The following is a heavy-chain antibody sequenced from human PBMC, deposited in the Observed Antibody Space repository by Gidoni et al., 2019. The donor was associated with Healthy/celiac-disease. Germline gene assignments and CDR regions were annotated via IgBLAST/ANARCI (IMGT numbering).Heavy chain of an antibody. J-gene: IGHJ4*02. CDR1: GYTFTGYY. V-gene: IGHV1-2*06. CDR2: INPNSGGT. D-gene: IGHD6-6*01. Sequence: HVQLVQSGPEVKKPGASVKVSCEASGYTFTGYYMHWVRQAPGQGLELMGRINPNSGGTNCAQKFKVRVTMTRDTTIRTVYMELSRLRSDDTAVYYCARVHSSSSPGWGQGTLVTVSS. CDR3: ARVHSSSSPG.